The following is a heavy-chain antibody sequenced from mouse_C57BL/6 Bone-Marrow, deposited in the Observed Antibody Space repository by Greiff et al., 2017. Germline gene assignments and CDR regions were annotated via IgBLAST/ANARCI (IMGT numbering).Heavy chain of an antibody. D-gene: IGHD2-5*01. CDR2: INPYNGGT. V-gene: IGHV1-19*01. Sequence: DVQLQESGPVLVKPGASVKMSCKASGYTFTDYYMNWVKQSHGKSLEWIGVINPYNGGTSYNQKFKGKATLTVDKSSSTAYMELNSLTSEDSAVYYCARLSNSDYWGQGTTLTVSS. CDR1: GYTFTDYY. CDR3: ARLSNSDY. J-gene: IGHJ2*01.